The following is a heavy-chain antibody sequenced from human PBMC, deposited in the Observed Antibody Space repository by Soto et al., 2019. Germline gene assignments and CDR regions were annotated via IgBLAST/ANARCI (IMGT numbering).Heavy chain of an antibody. CDR2: IYYSGST. V-gene: IGHV4-39*01. CDR3: ARRERAAGTDWWFDP. J-gene: IGHJ5*02. Sequence: SDTLFLTFTISCASIRRRSFHWGWIRQPPGKGLEWIGSIYYSGSTYYSPSLKSRVTISVDTSKNQFSLKLSSVTAADTAVYYCARRERAAGTDWWFDPWGQGTLVS. D-gene: IGHD6-13*01. CDR1: CASIRRRSFH.